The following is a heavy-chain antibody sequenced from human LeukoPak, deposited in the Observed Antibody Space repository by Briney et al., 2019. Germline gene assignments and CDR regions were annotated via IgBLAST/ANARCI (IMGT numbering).Heavy chain of an antibody. CDR1: GGSFSGYY. D-gene: IGHD6-13*01. CDR3: ARLRKPAAAGTWSRKHNWFDP. CDR2: INHSGST. V-gene: IGHV4-34*01. Sequence: SETLSLTCAVYGGSFSGYYWSWIRQPPGKGLEWIGEINHSGSTNYNPSLKSRVTISVDTSKNQFSLKLSSVTAADTAVYYCARLRKPAAAGTWSRKHNWFDPWGQGTLVTVSS. J-gene: IGHJ5*02.